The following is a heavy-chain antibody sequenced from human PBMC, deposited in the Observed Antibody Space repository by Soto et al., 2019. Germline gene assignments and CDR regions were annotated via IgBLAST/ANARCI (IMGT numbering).Heavy chain of an antibody. CDR3: AKGPEYDILTGCDY. CDR1: GFTFSLSA. V-gene: IGHV3-23*01. CDR2: LSGGGSTT. D-gene: IGHD3-9*01. Sequence: EVQLLESGGGFVQPGESLRLSCAASGFTFSLSATSWVRQAPGRGLDWVSSLSGGGSTTDYADSVKGRFTISRDNSKNTVHLQMNSLRAEDTAVYYCAKGPEYDILTGCDYWGQGALVTVSS. J-gene: IGHJ4*02.